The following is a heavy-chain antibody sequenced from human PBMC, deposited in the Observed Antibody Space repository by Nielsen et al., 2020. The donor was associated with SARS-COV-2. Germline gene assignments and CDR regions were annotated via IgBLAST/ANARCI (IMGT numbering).Heavy chain of an antibody. Sequence: SETLSLTCAAYGRSLSGYYWSWIRQPPGKGLEWIGEINHSGSTNYNPSLKSRVTISVDTSKNQFSLKLSSVTAADTAVYYCARGRRSSSERYYYYYYMDVWSKGTTVTVSS. J-gene: IGHJ6*03. CDR1: GRSLSGYY. CDR2: INHSGST. D-gene: IGHD6-6*01. CDR3: ARGRRSSSERYYYYYYMDV. V-gene: IGHV4-34*01.